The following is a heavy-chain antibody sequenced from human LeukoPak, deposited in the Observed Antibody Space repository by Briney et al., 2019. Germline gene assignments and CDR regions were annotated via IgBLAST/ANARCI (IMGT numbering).Heavy chain of an antibody. J-gene: IGHJ4*02. CDR3: AREAGTTVTFDS. CDR1: GGSITRGYY. D-gene: IGHD4-17*01. V-gene: IGHV4-31*03. Sequence: SETLSLTCTVSGGSITRGYYWSWLRQHPGKGLEWIGYIYISGYTYYNPSLESRLTISLDTSKNQFSLTLTSVTVADTAVYYCAREAGTTVTFDSWGQGTLVTVSS. CDR2: IYISGYT.